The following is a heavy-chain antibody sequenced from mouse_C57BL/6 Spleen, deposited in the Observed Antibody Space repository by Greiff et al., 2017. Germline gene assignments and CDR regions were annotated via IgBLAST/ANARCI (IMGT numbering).Heavy chain of an antibody. CDR1: GFTFSDYY. CDR2: INYDGSST. D-gene: IGHD2-4*01. CDR3: ARGPYYDYDETWFAY. Sequence: EVKLVESEGGLVQPGSSMKLSCTASGFTFSDYYMAWVRQVPEKGLEWVANINYDGSSTYYLDSLQSRFIISRDNAKNILYLQMSSLKSEDTATYYWARGPYYDYDETWFAYWGQGTLVTVSA. V-gene: IGHV5-16*01. J-gene: IGHJ3*01.